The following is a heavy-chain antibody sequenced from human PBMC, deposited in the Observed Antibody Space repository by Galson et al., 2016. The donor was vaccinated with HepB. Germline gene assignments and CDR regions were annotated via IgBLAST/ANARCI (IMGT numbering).Heavy chain of an antibody. CDR2: IDSSGHST. Sequence: SLRLSCAASEFTFSSYAMSWVRQAPGKGLEWVSAIDSSGHSTYYTDSVTGRFTISRDNSKNTLYLQMNSLRYEDTAVYYCAKAATPVFYYHGMDVRGQGTTVTVSS. CDR1: EFTFSSYA. CDR3: AKAATPVFYYHGMDV. V-gene: IGHV3-23*01. J-gene: IGHJ6*02.